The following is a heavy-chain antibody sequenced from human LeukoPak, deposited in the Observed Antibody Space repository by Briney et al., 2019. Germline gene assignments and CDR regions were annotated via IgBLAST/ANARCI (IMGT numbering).Heavy chain of an antibody. CDR1: RFTFSDYY. Sequence: PGGSLRLSCAASRFTFSDYYMNWFRQAPGKGLEWVSHISSSGSTTYYADSVKGRFTASRDNAKNSLYLQMKSLRAEDTAVYYCARDAGGYDQNAFDIWGQGTMVTVSS. V-gene: IGHV3-11*01. D-gene: IGHD5-12*01. CDR2: ISSSGSTT. J-gene: IGHJ3*02. CDR3: ARDAGGYDQNAFDI.